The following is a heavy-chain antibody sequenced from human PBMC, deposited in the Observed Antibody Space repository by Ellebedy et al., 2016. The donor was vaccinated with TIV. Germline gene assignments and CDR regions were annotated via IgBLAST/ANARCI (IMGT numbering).Heavy chain of an antibody. J-gene: IGHJ4*02. CDR3: TTDFTH. V-gene: IGHV3-15*01. CDR2: IKDKTNGETT. Sequence: GESLKISXTAYGFIFNTAWMSWVRQIPGKGLEWVGRIKDKTNGETTDYSAPVQGRFTISRDDSQSTVFLQMNSLKIDDTGVYYCTTDFTHWGQGARVTVSS. CDR1: GFIFNTAW.